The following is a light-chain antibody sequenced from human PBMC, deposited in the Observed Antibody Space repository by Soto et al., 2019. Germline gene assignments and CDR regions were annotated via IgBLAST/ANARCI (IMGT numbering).Light chain of an antibody. J-gene: IGKJ5*01. Sequence: DFQMTQSPSTLSASVGDRVTITCRASQNIRSRLAWFQQKPGKAPKLLIYKASSLESGVPSRFSGSGSGIDFTLTISSLQPEDFATYYCQQSYSTPITFGQGTRLEIK. CDR1: QNIRSR. CDR3: QQSYSTPIT. CDR2: KAS. V-gene: IGKV1-5*03.